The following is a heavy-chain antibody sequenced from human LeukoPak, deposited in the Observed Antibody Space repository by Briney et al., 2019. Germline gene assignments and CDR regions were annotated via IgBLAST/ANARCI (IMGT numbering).Heavy chain of an antibody. CDR1: GFTFTSHW. V-gene: IGHV3-23*01. J-gene: IGHJ4*02. CDR2: ISGSGGRT. D-gene: IGHD3-10*01. CDR3: AKPSITDDYFDY. Sequence: GGSLRLSCVASGFTFTSHWMNWVRQVPGKGLQWVSGISGSGGRTYYADSVKGRFTISRDNSKNMLYLQMNSLRAEDTAVYYCAKPSITDDYFDYWGQGTLVTVSS.